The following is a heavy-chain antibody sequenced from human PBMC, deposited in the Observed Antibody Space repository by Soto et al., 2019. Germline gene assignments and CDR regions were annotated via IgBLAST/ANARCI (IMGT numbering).Heavy chain of an antibody. CDR1: GVTVSSNY. CDR3: ARHGYNYGGGYFDY. J-gene: IGHJ4*02. V-gene: IGHV3-66*04. CDR2: IYSGGST. Sequence: PGGSMRVSCAAAGVTVSSNYMSWVSQAPGKGLEWVSVIYSGGSTYYADSVKGRFTISRDNSKNTLYLQMNSLRAEDTAVYYCARHGYNYGGGYFDYWGQGTLVTVSS. D-gene: IGHD5-18*01.